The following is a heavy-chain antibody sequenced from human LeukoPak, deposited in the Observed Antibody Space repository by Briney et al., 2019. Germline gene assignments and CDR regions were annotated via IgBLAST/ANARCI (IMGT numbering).Heavy chain of an antibody. Sequence: PGGSLRLSCAASGFTFNNYFMTWVRQAQGKGLEWVSTISGSAGSTYYADFVKGLFTISRDNSRSTLYLQMNSLRADDTAVYYCARYCSGASCYLGLDYWGQGTLGTVSS. CDR2: ISGSAGST. CDR3: ARYCSGASCYLGLDY. D-gene: IGHD2-2*01. J-gene: IGHJ4*02. CDR1: GFTFNNYF. V-gene: IGHV3-23*01.